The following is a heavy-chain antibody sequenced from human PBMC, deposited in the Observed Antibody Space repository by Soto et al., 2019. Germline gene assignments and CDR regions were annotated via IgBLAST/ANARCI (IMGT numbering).Heavy chain of an antibody. J-gene: IGHJ4*02. CDR1: GFTFDDYA. V-gene: IGHV3-9*01. D-gene: IGHD1-26*01. CDR2: ISWNSGSI. CDR3: GKFVGMGFLPAYFDF. Sequence: PGGSLRLSCAASGFTFDDYAMHWVRQAPGKGLEWVSGISWNSGSIGYADSVKGRFTISRDNAKNSLYLQMNSLRAEDTALYYCGKFVGMGFLPAYFDFWGQGTLVTVSS.